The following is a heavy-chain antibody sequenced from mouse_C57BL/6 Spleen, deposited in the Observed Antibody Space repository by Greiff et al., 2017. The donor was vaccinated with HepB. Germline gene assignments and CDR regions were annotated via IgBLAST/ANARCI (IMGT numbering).Heavy chain of an antibody. J-gene: IGHJ1*03. Sequence: VKLQQPGAELVKPGASVKMSCKASGYTFTSYWITWVKQRPGQGLEWIGDIYPGSGSTNYNEKFKSKATLTVDTSSSTAYMQLSSLTSEDSAVYYCARWDDGVYWYFDVWGTGTTVTVSS. CDR2: IYPGSGST. D-gene: IGHD4-1*01. CDR1: GYTFTSYW. V-gene: IGHV1-55*01. CDR3: ARWDDGVYWYFDV.